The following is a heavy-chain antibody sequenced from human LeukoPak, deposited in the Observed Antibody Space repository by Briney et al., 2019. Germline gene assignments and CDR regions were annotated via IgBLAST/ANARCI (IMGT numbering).Heavy chain of an antibody. V-gene: IGHV4-59*01. D-gene: IGHD2-15*01. CDR3: ARGGGYCSGGRCYVIDY. J-gene: IGHJ4*02. CDR1: GGSISSYY. CDR2: IYYSGST. Sequence: SETLSLTCTVSGGSISSYYWSWIRQPPGKGLEWIGYIYYSGSTNYNPSLKSRVTISVDTSKNQFSLKLSSVTAADTAVYYCARGGGYCSGGRCYVIDYWGQGTLVTVSP.